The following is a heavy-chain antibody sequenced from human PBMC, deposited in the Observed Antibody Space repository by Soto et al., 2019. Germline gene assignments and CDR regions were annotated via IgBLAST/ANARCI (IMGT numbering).Heavy chain of an antibody. V-gene: IGHV4-30-2*01. Sequence: PSETLSLTCAVSGGSISSGDYSWSWIRQPPGKGLEWIGYIYHTGSTYFNPSLKIRVTISVDRSKNQFSLSLSSVTAADTAVYYCARDWVWGSYRFFDYWGQGTLVTVSS. CDR1: GGSISSGDYS. CDR2: IYHTGST. D-gene: IGHD3-16*02. CDR3: ARDWVWGSYRFFDY. J-gene: IGHJ4*02.